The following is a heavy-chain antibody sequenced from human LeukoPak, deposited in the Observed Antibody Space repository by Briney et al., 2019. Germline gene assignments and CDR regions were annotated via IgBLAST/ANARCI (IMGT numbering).Heavy chain of an antibody. J-gene: IGHJ3*02. D-gene: IGHD3-10*01. Sequence: SETLSLTCAVSGGSISSNNWWSWVRQSPGKGLEWIGEIYHSGSTNYNPSLKSRVTISLDKSKNQFSLKLNPVTAADTAVYYCAKSNGYGLIDIWGQGTMVTVSS. CDR3: AKSNGYGLIDI. CDR1: GGSISSNNW. CDR2: IYHSGST. V-gene: IGHV4-4*02.